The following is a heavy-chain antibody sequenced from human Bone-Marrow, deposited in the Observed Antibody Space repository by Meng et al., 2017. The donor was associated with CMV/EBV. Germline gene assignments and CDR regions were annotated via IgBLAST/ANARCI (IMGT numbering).Heavy chain of an antibody. V-gene: IGHV1-8*01. CDR1: GYTFTTYD. CDR2: MNPNSGNT. Sequence: ASVKVSCKASGYTFTTYDINWVRQATGQGLEWMGWMNPNSGNTGYAQKFQGRVTMTRVTSISTAYMELSSLTSDDTAVYYCARTRIEVEPDGTKIKYYNYGMAVWGPGNTVNVSS. J-gene: IGHJ6*02. CDR3: ARTRIEVEPDGTKIKYYNYGMAV. D-gene: IGHD2-15*01.